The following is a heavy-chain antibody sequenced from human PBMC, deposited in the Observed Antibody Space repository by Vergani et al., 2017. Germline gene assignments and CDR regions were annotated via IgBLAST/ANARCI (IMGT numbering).Heavy chain of an antibody. CDR3: ARDVIPGGAFDI. CDR2: ISSSSSTI. D-gene: IGHD3-16*01. V-gene: IGHV3-48*01. CDR1: GFTFNTYS. Sequence: EVQLVESGGGLVKPGGSLRLSCATSGFTFNTYSMNWVRQAPGKGLEWISYISSSSSTIYYADSVKGRFTLSRDNAKNSLYLQMNSLRAEDTAVYYCARDVIPGGAFDIWGQGTMVTVSS. J-gene: IGHJ3*02.